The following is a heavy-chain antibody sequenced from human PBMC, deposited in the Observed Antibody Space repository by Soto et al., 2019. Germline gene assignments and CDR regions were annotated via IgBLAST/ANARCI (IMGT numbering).Heavy chain of an antibody. D-gene: IGHD3-10*01. CDR3: LRQGFGELLGLVDV. CDR1: GGSISSYY. CDR2: VHDSWGS. V-gene: IGHV4-59*08. J-gene: IGHJ6*02. Sequence: SETLSLTCTVSGGSISSYYWSWIRQPPGKGLERIGYVHDSWGSHYNPSLKSRVALSLDTSKSQFSLQLTSGPATATALYYCLRQGFGELLGLVDVWGQGTTVIVSS.